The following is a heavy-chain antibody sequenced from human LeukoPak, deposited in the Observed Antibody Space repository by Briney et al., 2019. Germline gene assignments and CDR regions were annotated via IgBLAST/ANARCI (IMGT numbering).Heavy chain of an antibody. J-gene: IGHJ3*02. CDR2: INPNSGGT. V-gene: IGHV1-2*02. CDR3: ARPWSRSDAFDI. CDR1: GYTFTSYG. Sequence: GALVKVSCKASGYTFTSYGISWVRQAPGQGLEWMGWINPNSGGTNYAQKFQGRVTMTRDTSISTAYMELSRLRSDDTAVYYCARPWSRSDAFDIWGQGTMVTVSS.